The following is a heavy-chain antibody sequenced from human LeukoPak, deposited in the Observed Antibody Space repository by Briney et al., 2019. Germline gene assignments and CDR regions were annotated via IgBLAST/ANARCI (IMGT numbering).Heavy chain of an antibody. CDR2: DSADQSHK. Sequence: GGSLRLSCEASGFTFSDYGMHWVRQAPGRGLEWVAVDSADQSHKEYADSVKGRVTISRDNSRNTLYLQLNSLRNEDTAVYYCAKGGVSDIGSWYGDYFDYWGQGTLVTVSS. V-gene: IGHV3-30*18. CDR1: GFTFSDYG. D-gene: IGHD6-13*01. CDR3: AKGGVSDIGSWYGDYFDY. J-gene: IGHJ4*02.